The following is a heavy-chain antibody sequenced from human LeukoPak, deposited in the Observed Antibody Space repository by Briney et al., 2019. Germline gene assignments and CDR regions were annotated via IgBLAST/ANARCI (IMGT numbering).Heavy chain of an antibody. CDR3: AKADITPAFSYFDY. CDR1: GLTFSSYG. J-gene: IGHJ4*02. Sequence: GGSLRLSCAASGLTFSSYGMHWVRQAPGKGLEWVAVISYDGSNKYYADSVKGRFTISRDNSKNTLYLQMNSLRAEVTAVYYCAKADITPAFSYFDYWGQGTLVTVSS. D-gene: IGHD2-15*01. CDR2: ISYDGSNK. V-gene: IGHV3-30*18.